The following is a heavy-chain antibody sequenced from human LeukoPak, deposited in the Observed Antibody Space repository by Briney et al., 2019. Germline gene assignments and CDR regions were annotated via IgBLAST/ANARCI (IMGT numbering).Heavy chain of an antibody. J-gene: IGHJ4*02. D-gene: IGHD2-8*02. Sequence: GGSLRLSCAASGFTLRNCDMHWVRQDKGKGLEWVSAIASTGDTYYADSVRGRFTISRDNSKSTLYLQMSSLRVEDTAVYYCARGYAGGGVDYWGQGTLVTVSS. CDR2: IASTGDT. CDR1: GFTLRNCD. CDR3: ARGYAGGGVDY. V-gene: IGHV3-13*04.